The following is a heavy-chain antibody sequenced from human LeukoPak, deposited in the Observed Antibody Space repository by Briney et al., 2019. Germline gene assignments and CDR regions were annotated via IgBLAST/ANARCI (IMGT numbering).Heavy chain of an antibody. CDR3: AGDGGCSSTSCYP. V-gene: IGHV3-21*01. CDR1: GFTFSSYS. Sequence: GGSLRLSCAASGFTFSSYSMNWVRQAPGKGLEWVSSISSSSSYIYYADSVKGRFTISRDNAKNSLYLQMNSLRAEDTAVYYCAGDGGCSSTSCYPWGQGTLVTVSS. J-gene: IGHJ5*02. CDR2: ISSSSSYI. D-gene: IGHD2-2*01.